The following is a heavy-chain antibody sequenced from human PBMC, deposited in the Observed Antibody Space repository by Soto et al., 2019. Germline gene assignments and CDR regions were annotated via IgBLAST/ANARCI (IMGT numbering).Heavy chain of an antibody. CDR1: GFTFRSSA. V-gene: IGHV3-23*01. Sequence: EVQLLESGGGLVQLGGSLRLSCAASGFTFRSSAMSWVRQAPGKGLEWVSTISGSGGSTYYADSVKGRFTISRDSSKNTLYLQMNSLRAEDTAVYYCAKARGYDRGAIDYWGQGTLVTVSS. CDR2: ISGSGGST. D-gene: IGHD5-18*01. J-gene: IGHJ4*02. CDR3: AKARGYDRGAIDY.